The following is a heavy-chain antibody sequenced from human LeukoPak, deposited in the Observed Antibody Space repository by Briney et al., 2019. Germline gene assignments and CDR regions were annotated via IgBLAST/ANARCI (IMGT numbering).Heavy chain of an antibody. CDR3: ARDVARYPYYFDY. Sequence: GGSLRLSCAASGFTFSSYSMNWVRQAPGKGLEWVSYISSSSSTIYYADSVKGRFTISRDNAKNSLYLQMNSLRAEDTAVYYCARDVARYPYYFDYWGQGTLVTVSS. V-gene: IGHV3-48*04. J-gene: IGHJ4*02. CDR2: ISSSSSTI. D-gene: IGHD3-9*01. CDR1: GFTFSSYS.